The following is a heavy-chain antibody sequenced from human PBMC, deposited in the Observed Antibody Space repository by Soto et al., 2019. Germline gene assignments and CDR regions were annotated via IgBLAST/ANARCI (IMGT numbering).Heavy chain of an antibody. CDR3: ARDRGNWFDP. Sequence: QLQLQESGPGLVKPSETLSLTCTVSGGSISSSSYYWGWIRQPPGKGLEWIGSIYYSGSTYYNPSLKSRVPIAVDTSKNQCSLKLSSVTAADTAVYYCARDRGNWFDPWGQGTLVTVSS. J-gene: IGHJ5*02. CDR1: GGSISSSSYY. V-gene: IGHV4-39*02. CDR2: IYYSGST. D-gene: IGHD3-10*01.